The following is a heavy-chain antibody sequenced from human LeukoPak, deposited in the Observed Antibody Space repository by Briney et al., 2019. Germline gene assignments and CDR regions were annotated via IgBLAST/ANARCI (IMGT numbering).Heavy chain of an antibody. CDR1: GGSISSYY. V-gene: IGHV4-59*01. D-gene: IGHD1-14*01. J-gene: IGHJ3*02. Sequence: PETLSLTCTVSGGSISSYYWSWIRQPPGKGLEWSGYIYYSGSTNYNPSLKSRVTISVDTSKNQFSLKLSSVTAADTAVYYCAARPLAVSSAFDIWGQGTMVTVSS. CDR2: IYYSGST. CDR3: AARPLAVSSAFDI.